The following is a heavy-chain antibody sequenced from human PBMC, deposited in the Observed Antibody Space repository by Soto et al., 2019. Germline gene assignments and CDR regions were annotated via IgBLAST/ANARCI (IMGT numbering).Heavy chain of an antibody. CDR2: ISNDGSNK. J-gene: IGHJ3*02. CDR1: GFSFSTYG. V-gene: IGHV3-30*03. D-gene: IGHD3-10*01. Sequence: GGSLRLSCAASGFSFSTYGMHWVRQAPGKGLEWVAFISNDGSNKYYADSVKGRFTISRDNSKNTLYLQMNSLRAEDTAVYYCARGGYYGSGSFHAFDIWGQGTMVTVSS. CDR3: ARGGYYGSGSFHAFDI.